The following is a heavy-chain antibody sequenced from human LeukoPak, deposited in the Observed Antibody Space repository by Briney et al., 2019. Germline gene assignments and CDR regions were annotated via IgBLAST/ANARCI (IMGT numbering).Heavy chain of an antibody. CDR3: ARVHPGLHYDSSGYYLDY. CDR1: GGTFSSYA. D-gene: IGHD3-22*01. Sequence: GASVKVSCKASGGTFSSYAISWVRQAPGQGLEWMGGIIPIFGTANYAQKFQGRVTITADESTSTAYMELSSLRSEDTAVYYCARVHPGLHYDSSGYYLDYWGQGTLVTVSS. V-gene: IGHV1-69*13. J-gene: IGHJ4*02. CDR2: IIPIFGTA.